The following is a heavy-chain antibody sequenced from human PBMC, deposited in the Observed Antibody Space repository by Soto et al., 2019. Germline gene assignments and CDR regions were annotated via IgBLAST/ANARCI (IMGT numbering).Heavy chain of an antibody. CDR3: ATPEADRTSTCYYYYGMDG. D-gene: IGHD6-6*01. Sequence: SVKVSCKASGGTCSSYAISWVRQAPGQGLEWMGGIIPIFGTANYAQKFQGRVKITADESTSTAYMELSSLTSEDTAVYYCATPEADRTSTCYYYYGMDGGDRRT. CDR1: GGTCSSYA. V-gene: IGHV1-69*13. J-gene: IGHJ6*04. CDR2: IIPIFGTA.